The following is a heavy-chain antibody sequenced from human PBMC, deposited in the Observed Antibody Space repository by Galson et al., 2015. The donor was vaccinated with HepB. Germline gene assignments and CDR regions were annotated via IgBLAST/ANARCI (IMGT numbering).Heavy chain of an antibody. V-gene: IGHV3-23*01. CDR2: ISGSGGST. CDR1: GFTFSSYA. Sequence: SLRLSCAASGFTFSSYAMSWVRQAPGKGLEWVSAISGSGGSTYYADSVKGRFTISRDNSKNTLYLQMNSLRAEDTAVYYCAKDEDILTGYYISPFDYWGQGTLVTVSS. J-gene: IGHJ4*02. D-gene: IGHD3-9*01. CDR3: AKDEDILTGYYISPFDY.